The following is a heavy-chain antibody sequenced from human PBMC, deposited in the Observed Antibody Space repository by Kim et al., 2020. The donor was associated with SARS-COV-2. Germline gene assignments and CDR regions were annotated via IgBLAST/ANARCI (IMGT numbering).Heavy chain of an antibody. D-gene: IGHD4-17*01. J-gene: IGHJ4*02. V-gene: IGHV3-23*01. CDR3: AKDSYIRAYYGDSNGY. Sequence: SVKGRFTISRDNSKNTLYLQMNSLRAEDTAVYYCAKDSYIRAYYGDSNGYWGQGTLVTVSS.